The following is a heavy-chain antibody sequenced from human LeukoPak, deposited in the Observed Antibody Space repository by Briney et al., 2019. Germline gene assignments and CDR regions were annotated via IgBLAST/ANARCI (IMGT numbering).Heavy chain of an antibody. V-gene: IGHV5-51*01. J-gene: IGHJ6*02. CDR2: IYPGDSDT. CDR1: GYSFTSYW. CDR3: ARHGKDTAMDGVYGMDV. D-gene: IGHD5-18*01. Sequence: GESLKISCKGSGYSFTSYWIGWVRQMPGKGLEWMGIIYPGDSDTRYSPSFQGQVTISADKSISTAYLQWSSLKASDTAMYYCARHGKDTAMDGVYGMDVWGQGTTVTVSS.